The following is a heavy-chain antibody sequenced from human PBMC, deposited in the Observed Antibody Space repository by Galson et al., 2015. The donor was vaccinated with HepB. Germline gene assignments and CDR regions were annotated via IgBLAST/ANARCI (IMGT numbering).Heavy chain of an antibody. D-gene: IGHD5-18*01. CDR3: ARDLHTAYSYDAFDI. CDR1: GFTFSSYG. Sequence: SLRLSCAASGFTFSSYGMHWVRQAPGKGLEWVAVIWYDGSNKYYADSVKGRFTISRDNSKNTLYLQMNSLRAEDTAVYYCARDLHTAYSYDAFDIWGQGTMVTVSS. CDR2: IWYDGSNK. V-gene: IGHV3-33*08. J-gene: IGHJ3*02.